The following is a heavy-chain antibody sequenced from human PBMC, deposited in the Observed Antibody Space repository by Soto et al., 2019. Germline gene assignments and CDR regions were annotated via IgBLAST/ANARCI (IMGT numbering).Heavy chain of an antibody. V-gene: IGHV3-9*01. CDR1: GFSFDDYA. J-gene: IGHJ6*01. Sequence: EVPVVESGGGLVQPGRSLRLSCAASGFSFDDYAMHWVRQAPGKGLEWVSGISWNSGTIGYAGSVKGRFTISRDNAKTSLYLQMNIVRAEETALYYCARSTGRTANVMGVWGLGSTVTVSS. CDR3: ARSTGRTANVMGV. D-gene: IGHD6-25*01. CDR2: ISWNSGTI.